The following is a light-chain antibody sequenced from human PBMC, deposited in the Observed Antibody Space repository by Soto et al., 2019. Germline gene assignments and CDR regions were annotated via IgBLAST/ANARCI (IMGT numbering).Light chain of an antibody. CDR3: QQYNNWPS. CDR1: QTVSRN. J-gene: IGKJ5*01. CDR2: DIS. V-gene: IGKV3-15*01. Sequence: SEFSCSCATLSCRASQTVSRNLAWYQQRPGQAPRLLIYDISNRAAGVPARFSGSGSETEFTLTIRSLQSEDFPVYFCQQYNNWPSFGQGTRLEIK.